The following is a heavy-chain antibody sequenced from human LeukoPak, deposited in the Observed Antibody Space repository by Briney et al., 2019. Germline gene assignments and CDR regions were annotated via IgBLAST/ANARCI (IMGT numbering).Heavy chain of an antibody. J-gene: IGHJ3*02. CDR2: ISSSGSTI. Sequence: GGSLRLSCAASGFTFSDYYMSWIRQAPGKGLEWVSYISSSGSTIYYADSVKGRFTISRDNAKNSLYLQMNSLRAEDTAVYYCAKTGPVGATTDAFDIWGQGTMVTVSS. CDR3: AKTGPVGATTDAFDI. CDR1: GFTFSDYY. V-gene: IGHV3-11*04. D-gene: IGHD1-26*01.